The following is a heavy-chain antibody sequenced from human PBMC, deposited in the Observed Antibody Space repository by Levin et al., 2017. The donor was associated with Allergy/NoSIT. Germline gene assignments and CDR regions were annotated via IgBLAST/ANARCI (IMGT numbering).Heavy chain of an antibody. CDR1: GYTLTELS. Sequence: GESLKISCKVSGYTLTELSMHWVRQAPGKGLEWMGGFDPEDGETIYAQKFQGRVTMTEDTSTDTAYMELSSLRSEDTAVYYCATSYTVTTFFGYYYYGMDVWGQGTTVTVSS. V-gene: IGHV1-24*01. D-gene: IGHD4-17*01. CDR2: FDPEDGET. CDR3: ATSYTVTTFFGYYYYGMDV. J-gene: IGHJ6*02.